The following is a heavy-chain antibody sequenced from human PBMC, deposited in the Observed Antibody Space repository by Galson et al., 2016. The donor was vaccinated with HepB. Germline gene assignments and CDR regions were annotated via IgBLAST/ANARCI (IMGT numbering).Heavy chain of an antibody. CDR1: GYTLNNYG. CDR2: ISAYNGDT. J-gene: IGHJ4*02. CDR3: ATHYGGYVSPWDY. Sequence: SVKVSCKASGYTLNNYGFAWLRQAPGQGLEWVGWISAYNGDTSYAQRLQGRVTMTADTSTGTGYMELTSLRSDDTAVYYCATHYGGYVSPWDYWGQGTLVTASS. V-gene: IGHV1-18*04. D-gene: IGHD4-17*01.